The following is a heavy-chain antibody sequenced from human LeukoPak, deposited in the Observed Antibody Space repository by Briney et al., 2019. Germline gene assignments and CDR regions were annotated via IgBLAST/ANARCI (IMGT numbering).Heavy chain of an antibody. CDR1: GGSIRSSYYY. V-gene: IGHV4-31*03. D-gene: IGHD2-2*01. CDR2: IYYSGST. CDR3: ARGLHSKNRSYHFDY. J-gene: IGHJ4*02. Sequence: SETLSLTCTVSGGSIRSSYYYWSWVRQHPGKGLEWIGYIYYSGSTYYNPSLKSRVTISVDTSKNQFSLKLNSVTAADTAVYYCARGLHSKNRSYHFDYWGQGTLVTVSS.